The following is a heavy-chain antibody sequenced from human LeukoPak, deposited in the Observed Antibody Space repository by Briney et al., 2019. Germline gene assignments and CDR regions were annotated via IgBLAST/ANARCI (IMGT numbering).Heavy chain of an antibody. J-gene: IGHJ3*02. D-gene: IGHD2-2*01. CDR3: ARDRRYCSSSSCYYAFDI. Sequence: SETLSLTCTVSGGSISSGSYYWSWIRQPAGKGLGWIGRIYSSGSTNYNPSLKSRVTMSGDTSKNQFSLKLSSVTAADTAVYYCARDRRYCSSSSCYYAFDIWGQGTMVTVSS. V-gene: IGHV4-61*02. CDR2: IYSSGST. CDR1: GGSISSGSYY.